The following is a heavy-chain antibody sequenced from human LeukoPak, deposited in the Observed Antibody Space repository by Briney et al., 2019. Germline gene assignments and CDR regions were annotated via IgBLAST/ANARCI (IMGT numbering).Heavy chain of an antibody. CDR2: IYYSGSH. J-gene: IGHJ4*02. D-gene: IGHD5-18*01. V-gene: IGHV4-39*01. CDR3: ARQVDSYGYYFDY. CDR1: VGSISSSSYY. Sequence: SETLSLTCTVSVGSISSSSYYCGWIRQPPGKGLEWIGSIYYSGSHYYNPSLKSRVTISVDTSKNQFSLKLSSVTAADTAVYYCARQVDSYGYYFDYWGQGTLVTVSS.